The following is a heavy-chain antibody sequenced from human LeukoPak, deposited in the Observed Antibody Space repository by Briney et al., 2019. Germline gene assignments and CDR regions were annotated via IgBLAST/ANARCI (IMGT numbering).Heavy chain of an antibody. CDR3: AGGPGRDRIPNWFDP. Sequence: PSETLSLTCTVSGGSISNYYWSWIRQPPGKGLEWIGYISYSGSTNYNPSLKSRVTISVDTSKKQFSLKLSSVTAADTAVYYCAGGPGRDRIPNWFDPWGQGTLVTVSA. CDR2: ISYSGST. V-gene: IGHV4-59*01. D-gene: IGHD1-14*01. CDR1: GGSISNYY. J-gene: IGHJ5*02.